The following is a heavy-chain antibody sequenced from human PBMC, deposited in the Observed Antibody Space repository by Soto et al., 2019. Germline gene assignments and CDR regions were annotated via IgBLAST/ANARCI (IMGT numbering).Heavy chain of an antibody. CDR2: IIPIFGTA. CDR1: GGTISSYA. Sequence: ASVKVSCKASGGTISSYAISWVRQAPGQGLEWMGGIIPIFGTANYAQKFQGRVTITADESTSTAYMELSSLRSEDTAVYYCANDDLYYYDSSGSLGSDAFDIWGQGTMVTVSS. D-gene: IGHD3-22*01. J-gene: IGHJ3*02. V-gene: IGHV1-69*13. CDR3: ANDDLYYYDSSGSLGSDAFDI.